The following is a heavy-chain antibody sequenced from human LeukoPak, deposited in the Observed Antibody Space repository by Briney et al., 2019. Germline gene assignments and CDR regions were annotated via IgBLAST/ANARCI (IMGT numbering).Heavy chain of an antibody. CDR2: IYSSGST. CDR1: GGSISSSGYF. CDR3: ANLQKGFYFDY. V-gene: IGHV4-39*01. Sequence: SETLSLTCTVAGGSISSSGYFWGWIRQPPGEGLEWIGSIYSSGSTNYNPSLKSRVTISLDTSKNQFSLKLSSVTAADTAVYYCANLQKGFYFDYWGQGTLVTVSS. J-gene: IGHJ4*02.